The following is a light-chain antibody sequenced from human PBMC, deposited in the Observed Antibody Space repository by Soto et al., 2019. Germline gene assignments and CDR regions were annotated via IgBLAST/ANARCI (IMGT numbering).Light chain of an antibody. V-gene: IGKV1-5*03. CDR1: QSVSSW. J-gene: IGKJ1*01. Sequence: DIHMTHTPSTLSASVGDTDTASRRAPQSVSSWLEWYQQKTGKAPKLLIYKASTLKSGVPSRFRGSGSGTEFTLTISSLQPDDFETYYCQHYNSYSEAFGQGTKVDIK. CDR2: KAS. CDR3: QHYNSYSEA.